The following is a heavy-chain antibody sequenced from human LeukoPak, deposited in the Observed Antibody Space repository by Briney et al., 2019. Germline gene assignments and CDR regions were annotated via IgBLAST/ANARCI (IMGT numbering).Heavy chain of an antibody. J-gene: IGHJ4*02. D-gene: IGHD6-19*01. CDR3: ARDPWYSSGWPFDY. CDR2: IYYTGT. Sequence: SGTLSLTCTVSGGSVTDYYWSWIRQSPGKGLEWIGYIYYTGTSYNPSLKSRVTISADTSKNQFSLKLSSVTAADTAVYYCARDPWYSSGWPFDYWGQGTLVTVSS. V-gene: IGHV4-59*02. CDR1: GGSVTDYY.